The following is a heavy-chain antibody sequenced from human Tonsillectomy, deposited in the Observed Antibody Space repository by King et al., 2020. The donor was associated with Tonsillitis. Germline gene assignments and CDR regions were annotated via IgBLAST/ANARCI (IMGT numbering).Heavy chain of an antibody. J-gene: IGHJ4*02. CDR1: GFTFGSSS. Sequence: VQLVESGGGLVKPGGSLRLSCTASGFTFGSSSMTWVRQAPGKGLQWVSSISSRSSYIFSSASVKGRFTISRDNAKDSLYLQMNSLRAEDTARYYCARVGLYCSGGSCGLDNWGPGTLVTVS. D-gene: IGHD2-15*01. V-gene: IGHV3-21*06. CDR3: ARVGLYCSGGSCGLDN. CDR2: ISSRSSYI.